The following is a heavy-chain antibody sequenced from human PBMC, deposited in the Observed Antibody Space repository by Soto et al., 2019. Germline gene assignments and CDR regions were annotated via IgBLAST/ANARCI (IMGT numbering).Heavy chain of an antibody. J-gene: IGHJ4*02. D-gene: IGHD3-10*01. CDR1: GFTFSSYA. CDR2: ISGSGGST. Sequence: EVQLLESGGGLVQPGGSLRLSCAASGFTFSSYAMSWVRQAPGKGLEWVSAISGSGGSTYYADSVKGPFTSSRDNSKNTLYLQMNSLRGEDTAVYYCAKDLMVQEITMVRVPPREIDYWGQGTLVTVSS. CDR3: AKDLMVQEITMVRVPPREIDY. V-gene: IGHV3-23*01.